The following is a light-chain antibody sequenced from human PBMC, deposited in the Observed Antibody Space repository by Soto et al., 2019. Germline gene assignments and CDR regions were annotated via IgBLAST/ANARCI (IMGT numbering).Light chain of an antibody. CDR3: SSHAGSNNYV. J-gene: IGLJ1*01. CDR2: EVS. Sequence: QSALTQPASVSGSPGHSITISCTGTSNDVGGYDYVSWYQQHPGKAPKLVIYEVSHRPSGISDRFSGSKSGNTASLTVSGLQAEDEAEYYCSSHAGSNNYVFGTGTKLTVL. V-gene: IGLV2-14*01. CDR1: SNDVGGYDY.